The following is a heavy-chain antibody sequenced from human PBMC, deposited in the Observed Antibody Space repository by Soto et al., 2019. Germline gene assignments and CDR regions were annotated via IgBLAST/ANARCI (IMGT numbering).Heavy chain of an antibody. Sequence: EVQLLDSGGGLVQPGGSLRLSCAASAFTFSSYAMSWVRQAPGKGLEWVSTISGSSVSTYYADSVKGRFTISRDNSKDTLYLQLNNLRAEDTAVYYCAKGRGALDYWGQGTLVTVSS. CDR1: AFTFSSYA. J-gene: IGHJ4*02. V-gene: IGHV3-23*01. CDR3: AKGRGALDY. CDR2: ISGSSVST.